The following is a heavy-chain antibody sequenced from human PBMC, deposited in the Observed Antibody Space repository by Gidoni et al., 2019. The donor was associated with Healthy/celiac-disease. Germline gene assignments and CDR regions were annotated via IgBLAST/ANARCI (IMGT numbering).Heavy chain of an antibody. Sequence: QVQLVESGGGVVQPGRSLRLSCAASGFTFSSYAMHWVRQAPGKGLEWVAVISYDGSNKYYADSVKGRFTISRDNSKNTLYLQMNSLRAEDTAVYYCARDLSVRGLLIDYWGQGTLVTVSS. D-gene: IGHD3-10*01. CDR3: ARDLSVRGLLIDY. J-gene: IGHJ4*02. CDR2: ISYDGSNK. V-gene: IGHV3-30-3*01. CDR1: GFTFSSYA.